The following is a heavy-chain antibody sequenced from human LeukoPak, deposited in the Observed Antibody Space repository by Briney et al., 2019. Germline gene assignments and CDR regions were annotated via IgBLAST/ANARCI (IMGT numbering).Heavy chain of an antibody. Sequence: GGSLRLSCAASGFTISSYGMHWVRQAPGKGLEWVAVISYDGSNKYYADSVKGRFTISRDNSKNTLYLQMNSLRAEDTAVYYCAKAGRYGDYSDYWGQGTLVTVSS. CDR1: GFTISSYG. J-gene: IGHJ4*02. CDR2: ISYDGSNK. D-gene: IGHD4-17*01. CDR3: AKAGRYGDYSDY. V-gene: IGHV3-30*18.